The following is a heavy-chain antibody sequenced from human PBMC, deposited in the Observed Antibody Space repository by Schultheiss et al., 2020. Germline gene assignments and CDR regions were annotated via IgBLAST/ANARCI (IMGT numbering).Heavy chain of an antibody. CDR2: IYYSGST. D-gene: IGHD3-10*01. CDR1: GGSISSSSYY. CDR3: AREGDFRELLSP. J-gene: IGHJ5*02. Sequence: TLSLTCTVSGGSISSSSYYWGWIRQPPGKGLEWIGSIYYSGSTYYNPSLKSRITMSVDKSKNQFSLKLSSVTAADTAVYYCAREGDFRELLSPWGQGTLVTVSS. V-gene: IGHV4-39*07.